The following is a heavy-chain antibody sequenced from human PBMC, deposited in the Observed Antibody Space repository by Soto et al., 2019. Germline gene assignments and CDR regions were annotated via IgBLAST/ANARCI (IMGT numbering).Heavy chain of an antibody. D-gene: IGHD6-6*01. J-gene: IGHJ4*02. CDR1: GGSFSGYY. CDR2: INHSGST. V-gene: IGHV4-34*01. Sequence: SETLSLTGAVYGGSFSGYYWSWIRQPPGKGLEWIGEINHSGSTYYNPSLKSRVTISLDTSKNQFSLRLSSVTAADTAMYYFARSSIAPLFFMYPFASWGQGTLVPVS. CDR3: ARSSIAPLFFMYPFAS.